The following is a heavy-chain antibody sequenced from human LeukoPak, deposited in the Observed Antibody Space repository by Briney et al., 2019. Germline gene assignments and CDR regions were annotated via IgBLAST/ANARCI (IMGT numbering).Heavy chain of an antibody. CDR2: ISGSGGST. Sequence: QTGGSLRLSCAASGFTFSSYAMSWVRQAPGKGLEWVSAISGSGGSTYYADSVKGRFTISRDNSKNTLYLQMNSLRAEDTAVYYCARDSSGYGSFDYWGRGTLVTVSS. CDR1: GFTFSSYA. CDR3: ARDSSGYGSFDY. V-gene: IGHV3-23*01. J-gene: IGHJ4*02. D-gene: IGHD3-22*01.